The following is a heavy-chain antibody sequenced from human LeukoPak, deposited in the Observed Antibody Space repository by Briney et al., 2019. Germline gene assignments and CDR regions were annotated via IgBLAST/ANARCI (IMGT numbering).Heavy chain of an antibody. CDR1: GYTYIDYD. D-gene: IGHD6-19*01. CDR2: IGIGGDT. Sequence: GGSLRLSCASSGYTYIDYDMHWVPQFIRKGREWGSAIGIGGDTHYSGSVKGRFTISRENAESSLYLQMNSLRAEDTAVYYCARGGIQVSGIDEFDYWGQGTLVTVSS. V-gene: IGHV3-13*01. J-gene: IGHJ4*02. CDR3: ARGGIQVSGIDEFDY.